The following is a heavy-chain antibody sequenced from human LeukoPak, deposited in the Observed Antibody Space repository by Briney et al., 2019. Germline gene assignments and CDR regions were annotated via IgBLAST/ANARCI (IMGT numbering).Heavy chain of an antibody. CDR2: INHSGSS. D-gene: IGHD6-13*01. CDR3: ARGHYSSSFYYYFDY. CDR1: GGSFSGYY. V-gene: IGHV4-34*01. Sequence: PSETLSLTCAVYGGSFSGYYWSWIRQPPGKGLEWIGEINHSGSSNYNPSLKSRGTISVDTSKNQFSLKLSSVTAADTAVYYCARGHYSSSFYYYFDYWGQGTLVTVSS. J-gene: IGHJ4*02.